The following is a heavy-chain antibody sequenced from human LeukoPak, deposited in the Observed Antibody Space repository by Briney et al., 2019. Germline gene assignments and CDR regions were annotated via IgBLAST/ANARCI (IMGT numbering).Heavy chain of an antibody. CDR3: ARDNSGWSVDY. CDR2: ISPSGDYT. Sequence: ASVKVSCKASGYTFTSYYMHWVRQAPGQGLEWMGIISPSGDYTNYAQKFQGRVTMTRDTSTSTGYMELSSLRSEDTAVYYCARDNSGWSVDYWGQGTLVTVSS. CDR1: GYTFTSYY. D-gene: IGHD6-19*01. J-gene: IGHJ4*02. V-gene: IGHV1-46*01.